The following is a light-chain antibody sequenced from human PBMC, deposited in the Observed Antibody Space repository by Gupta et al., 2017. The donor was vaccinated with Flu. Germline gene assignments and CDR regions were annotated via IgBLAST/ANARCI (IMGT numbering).Light chain of an antibody. CDR3: LQVAYLLIN. CDR2: GAS. CDR1: QTISSED. V-gene: IGKV3-20*01. Sequence: EIVLTQSPGTLSLSPGERATLSCRASQTISSEDLAWYQQKPGQAPRLLIYGASSRATGIPDRFSGSGSGTDFNFTISRLEPEDFAVYYCLQVAYLLINFGRGTKVEIK. J-gene: IGKJ4*01.